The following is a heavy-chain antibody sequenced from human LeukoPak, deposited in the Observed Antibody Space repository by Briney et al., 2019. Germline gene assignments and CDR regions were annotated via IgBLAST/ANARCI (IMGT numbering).Heavy chain of an antibody. J-gene: IGHJ4*02. CDR1: GGSISSYY. V-gene: IGHV4-59*08. CDR2: IYYSGST. CDR3: ARQLRGEAVAGHLQPFDY. Sequence: SETLSLTCTVSGGSISSYYWNWVRQPPGKGLEWIGYIYYSGSTNYNPSLKGRVTISVDTSKNQFSLKLSSVTAADTAVYFCARQLRGEAVAGHLQPFDYWGQGTLVTVSS. D-gene: IGHD6-19*01.